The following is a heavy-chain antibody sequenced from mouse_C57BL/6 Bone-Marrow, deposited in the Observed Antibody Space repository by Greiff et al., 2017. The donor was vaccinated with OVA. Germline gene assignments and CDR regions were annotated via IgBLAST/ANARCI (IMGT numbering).Heavy chain of an antibody. J-gene: IGHJ3*01. Sequence: DVQLVESGGGLVKPGGSLKLSCAASGFTFSSYTMSWVRQTPEKRLEWVATISGGGGNTYYPDSVKGRFTISRDNAKNTLYLQMSSLRSEDTALCDCARQGKALLAYWGQGTLVTVSA. CDR2: ISGGGGNT. D-gene: IGHD3-2*02. CDR1: GFTFSSYT. CDR3: ARQGKALLAY. V-gene: IGHV5-9*01.